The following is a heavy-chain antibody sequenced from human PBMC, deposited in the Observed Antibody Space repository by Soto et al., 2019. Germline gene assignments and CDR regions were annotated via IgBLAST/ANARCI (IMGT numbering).Heavy chain of an antibody. CDR1: GGIFHGYG. V-gene: IGHV3-33*01. CDR3: AREGFGGTVFRGYLDY. Sequence: GGSLRLSCAVPGGIFHGYGMHWVRQAPGKGLEWVAIIRFDGSNEEYADSVKGRFTISRDNSKNTLYLQMNTLGAEDTAVYYCAREGFGGTVFRGYLDYWGGEPVVTVSA. CDR2: IRFDGSNE. J-gene: IGHJ4*02. D-gene: IGHD3-16*01.